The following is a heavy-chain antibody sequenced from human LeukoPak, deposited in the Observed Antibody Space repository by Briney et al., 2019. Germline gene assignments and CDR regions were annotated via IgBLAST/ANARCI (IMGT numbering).Heavy chain of an antibody. J-gene: IGHJ3*02. CDR3: ARDSGGYCSGGSCYVHAFDI. Sequence: SVKVSCKASGGTFSSYAISWVRQAPGQGLEWMGGIIPIFGTANYAQKFQGRVTITADESTGTAYMELSSLRSEDTAVYYCARDSGGYCSGGSCYVHAFDIWGQGTMVTVSS. CDR2: IIPIFGTA. CDR1: GGTFSSYA. D-gene: IGHD2-15*01. V-gene: IGHV1-69*13.